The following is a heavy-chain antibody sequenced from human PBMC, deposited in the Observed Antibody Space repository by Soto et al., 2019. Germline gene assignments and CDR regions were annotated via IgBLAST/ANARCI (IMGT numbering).Heavy chain of an antibody. D-gene: IGHD2-2*01. Sequence: GASVKVSCKASGGTFSSYAISWVRQAPGQGLEWMGGIIPIFGTANYAQKFQGRVTITADKSTSTAYMELSSLRSEDTAVYYCTRKDIVVVPAAIGGGYYYYGMDVWGQGTTVTVSS. V-gene: IGHV1-69*06. CDR2: IIPIFGTA. J-gene: IGHJ6*02. CDR3: TRKDIVVVPAAIGGGYYYYGMDV. CDR1: GGTFSSYA.